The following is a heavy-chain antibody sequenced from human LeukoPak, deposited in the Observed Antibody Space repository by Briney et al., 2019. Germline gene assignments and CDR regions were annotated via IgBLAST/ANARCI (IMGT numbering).Heavy chain of an antibody. CDR3: ARVLPTYYYGMDV. D-gene: IGHD3-16*01. CDR2: ISYDGSNK. Sequence: SCKASGYTFTSYAMHWVRQAPGKGLEWVAVISYDGSNKYYADSVKGRFTISRDNSKNTLYLQMNSLRAEDTAVYYCARVLPTYYYGMDVWGQGTTVTVSS. CDR1: GYTFTSYA. V-gene: IGHV3-30-3*01. J-gene: IGHJ6*02.